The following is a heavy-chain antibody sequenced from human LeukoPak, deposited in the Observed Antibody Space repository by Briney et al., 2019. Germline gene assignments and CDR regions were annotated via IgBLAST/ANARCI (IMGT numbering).Heavy chain of an antibody. CDR3: ARVRPDTAMGIFDY. V-gene: IGHV4-4*02. CDR2: IYHSGST. CDR1: GGSISSSNW. J-gene: IGHJ4*02. D-gene: IGHD5-18*01. Sequence: PSETLSLTCAVSGGSISSSNWWSWVRQPPGKGLEWIGEIYHSGSTNYNPSLKSRVTISVDKSKNQFSLKLSSVTAADTAVYYCARVRPDTAMGIFDYWGQGTLVTVSS.